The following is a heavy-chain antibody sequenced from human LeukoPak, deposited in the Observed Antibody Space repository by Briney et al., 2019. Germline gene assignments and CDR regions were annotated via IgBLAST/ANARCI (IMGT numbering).Heavy chain of an antibody. CDR3: ARALSNYYGSGSYRAFDI. CDR1: GYSFTAYV. CDR2: ISTYNPNT. Sequence: ASVKVSCKASGYSFTAYVISWVRQAPGQGLEWMGWISTYNPNTNYAQKLQGRVTMTTDTSTSTAYMELRSLRSDDTAVYYCARALSNYYGSGSYRAFDIWGQGTMVTVSS. D-gene: IGHD3-10*01. V-gene: IGHV1-18*01. J-gene: IGHJ3*02.